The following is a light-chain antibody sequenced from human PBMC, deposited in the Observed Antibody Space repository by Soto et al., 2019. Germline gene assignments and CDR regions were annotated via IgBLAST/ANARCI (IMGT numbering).Light chain of an antibody. CDR1: SSDVGTYDD. V-gene: IGLV2-14*01. J-gene: IGLJ1*01. Sequence: QSVLPQPASVSASPGQSITISCTGTSSDVGTYDDVSWYRQHPGKAPRLLIYEVTNRPSGVSNRFSGSKSGDTASLTISGLQAEDEGDYYCSSYTIGSTYVFGSGTKVTGL. CDR2: EVT. CDR3: SSYTIGSTYV.